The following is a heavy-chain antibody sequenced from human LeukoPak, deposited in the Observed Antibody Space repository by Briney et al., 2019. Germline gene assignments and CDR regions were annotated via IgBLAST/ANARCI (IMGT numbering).Heavy chain of an antibody. D-gene: IGHD1-26*01. CDR3: ARDEGIIVGATLDAFDI. CDR1: GGSFSGYY. CDR2: INHSGST. Sequence: PSETLSLTCAVYGGSFSGYYWSWIRQPPGKGLEWIGEINHSGSTNYNPSLKSRVTMSVDTSKNQFSLKLSSVTAADTAVYYCARDEGIIVGATLDAFDIWGQGTMVTVSS. J-gene: IGHJ3*02. V-gene: IGHV4-34*01.